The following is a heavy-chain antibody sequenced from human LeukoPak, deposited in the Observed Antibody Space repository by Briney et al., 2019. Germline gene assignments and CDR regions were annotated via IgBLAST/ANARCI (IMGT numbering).Heavy chain of an antibody. CDR2: IYHSGST. Sequence: PSQTLSLTCAVSGGSISSGGYSWSWIRQPPGKGLEWIGYIYHSGSTYYNPSLKSRVTISVDRSKNQFSLKLSSVTAADTAVYYCAAHSLRYFDWLLEGDYWGQGTLVTVSS. CDR1: GGSISSGGYS. V-gene: IGHV4-30-2*01. D-gene: IGHD3-9*01. J-gene: IGHJ4*02. CDR3: AAHSLRYFDWLLEGDY.